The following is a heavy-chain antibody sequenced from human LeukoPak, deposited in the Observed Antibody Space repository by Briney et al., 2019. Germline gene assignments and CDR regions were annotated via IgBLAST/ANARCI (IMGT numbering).Heavy chain of an antibody. CDR1: GFTFSSYG. V-gene: IGHV3-30*02. J-gene: IGHJ3*02. CDR2: IRYDGSNK. CDR3: ARDELLWFGETDYLAFDI. D-gene: IGHD3-10*01. Sequence: GGSLRLSCAASGFTFSSYGIHWVRQAPGKGLEWVAFIRYDGSNKYYADSVKGRFTISRDKSKNTLYLQMNSLRPEDTAIYYCARDELLWFGETDYLAFDIWGQGTMVTVSS.